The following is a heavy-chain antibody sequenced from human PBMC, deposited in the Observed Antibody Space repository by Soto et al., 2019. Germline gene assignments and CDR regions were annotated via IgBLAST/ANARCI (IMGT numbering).Heavy chain of an antibody. CDR3: AKPQRSYNWNNGGVDV. J-gene: IGHJ6*02. CDR2: SSSSGQGA. CDR1: GFAFSSFA. Sequence: EVELLESGGGLVQPGGSLRLSCAASGFAFSSFAMRWVRQAPGKGLEWVSGSSSSGQGAYYADSVKGRFTVSRDNSQNTLYLQMTSLRAEDAGVYYSAKPQRSYNWNNGGVDVWGQGTTVTVSS. V-gene: IGHV3-23*01. D-gene: IGHD1-1*01.